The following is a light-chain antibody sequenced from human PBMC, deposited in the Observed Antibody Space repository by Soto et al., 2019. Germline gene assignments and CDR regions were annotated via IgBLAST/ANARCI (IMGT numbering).Light chain of an antibody. Sequence: DIQMTQSPSTLSASVGDRVTITCRASQSISSWLAWYQQKPGKAPKLLIYDASSFESGVPSRFSGSGSGTEFTLTISSLKPDDFATYYCQQYNSWWTVGQGTKGDIK. J-gene: IGKJ1*01. CDR2: DAS. CDR3: QQYNSWWT. CDR1: QSISSW. V-gene: IGKV1-5*01.